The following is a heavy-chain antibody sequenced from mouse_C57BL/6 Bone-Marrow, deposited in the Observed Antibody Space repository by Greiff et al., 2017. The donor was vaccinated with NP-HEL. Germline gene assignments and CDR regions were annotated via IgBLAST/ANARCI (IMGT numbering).Heavy chain of an antibody. Sequence: QVQLKESGPGLVQPSQSLSITCTVSGFSLTSYGVHWVRQSPGKGLEWLGVIWRGGSTDYNAAFMSRLSITQDNSKSQVFFKMNRLQDDDTAIYYCAKNPGDYWGQGTTLTVSS. CDR1: GFSLTSYG. V-gene: IGHV2-5*01. CDR3: AKNPGDY. CDR2: IWRGGST. J-gene: IGHJ2*01.